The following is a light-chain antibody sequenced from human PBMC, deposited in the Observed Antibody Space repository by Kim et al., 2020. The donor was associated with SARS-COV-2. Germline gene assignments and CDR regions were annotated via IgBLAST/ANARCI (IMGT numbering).Light chain of an antibody. V-gene: IGKV3-15*01. CDR2: GAS. CDR3: QQYNNWPPIT. Sequence: SPGEKATLSCRASHSVSNNVSWYQQKPGQAPTLLMYGASTRATTIPARFIGSGSGTKFTLTITSLLSADFAVYYCQQYNNWPPITFGQGTRLEIK. CDR1: HSVSNN. J-gene: IGKJ5*01.